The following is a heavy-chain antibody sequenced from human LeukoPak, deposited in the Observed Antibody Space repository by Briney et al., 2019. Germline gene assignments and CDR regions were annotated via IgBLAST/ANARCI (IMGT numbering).Heavy chain of an antibody. CDR1: GYTFTGYY. J-gene: IGHJ4*02. V-gene: IGHV1-2*02. CDR2: INPNSGGT. Sequence: ASVKVSCKASGYTFTGYYMHWVRQAPGQGLEWMGWINPNSGGTNYARKFQGRVTMTRDTSISTAYMELSRLRSDDTAVYYCARGYCSGGSCYSILLLFDYWGQGTLVTVSS. CDR3: ARGYCSGGSCYSILLLFDY. D-gene: IGHD2-15*01.